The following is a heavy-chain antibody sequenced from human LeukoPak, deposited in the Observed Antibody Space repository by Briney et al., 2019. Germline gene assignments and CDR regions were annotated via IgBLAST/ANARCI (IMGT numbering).Heavy chain of an antibody. Sequence: GASVKVSCKASGGTFSSYAISWVRQAPGQGLEWMGGIIPIFGTANYAQKFQGRVTMTRNTSISTAYMELSSLRSEDTAVYYCASWSSGSGSYDYWGQGTLVTVSS. D-gene: IGHD3-10*01. CDR3: ASWSSGSGSYDY. J-gene: IGHJ4*02. CDR1: GGTFSSYA. V-gene: IGHV1-69*05. CDR2: IIPIFGTA.